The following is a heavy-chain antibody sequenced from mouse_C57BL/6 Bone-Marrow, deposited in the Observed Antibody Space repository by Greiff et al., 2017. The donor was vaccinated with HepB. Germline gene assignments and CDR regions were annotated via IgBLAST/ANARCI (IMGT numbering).Heavy chain of an antibody. CDR1: GYTFTDYY. J-gene: IGHJ2*01. CDR2: INPNNGGT. V-gene: IGHV1-26*01. CDR3: ARLLITPFDY. Sequence: VQLQQSGPELVKPGASVKISCKASGYTFTDYYMNWVKQSHGKSLEWIGDINPNNGGTSYNQKFKGKATLTVDKSSSTAYMELRSLTSEDSAVYYCARLLITPFDYWGQVTTLTVSS. D-gene: IGHD1-1*01.